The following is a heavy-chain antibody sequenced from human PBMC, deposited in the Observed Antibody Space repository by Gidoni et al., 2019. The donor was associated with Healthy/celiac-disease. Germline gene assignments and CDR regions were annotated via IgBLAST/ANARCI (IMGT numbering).Heavy chain of an antibody. CDR2: IYPGDYDT. Sequence: VQLVQSGAEVTKPGESLKISCKGSGYSFTSYWIGWVRQMPGKGLEWMGIIYPGDYDTRYSPAFQGQVTSSADKSTSPAHLQWSSLKASDTAMYYCARRRDPGWFDPWVQGTLVTVSA. J-gene: IGHJ5*02. V-gene: IGHV5-51*03. CDR3: ARRRDPGWFDP. CDR1: GYSFTSYW.